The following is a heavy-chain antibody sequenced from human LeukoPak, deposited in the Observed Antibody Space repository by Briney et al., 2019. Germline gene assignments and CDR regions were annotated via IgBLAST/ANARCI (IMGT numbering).Heavy chain of an antibody. CDR1: GFMFDDYG. Sequence: PGGSLRLSCAASGFMFDDYGMSWVCQAPGKGLEWVSGINWNGGRTGYADSVKGRFTISRDNSKNTLYLQMNSLRAEDTAVYYCAGGYGSGSYYNVGPNDAFDIWGQGTMVTVSS. V-gene: IGHV3-20*04. CDR3: AGGYGSGSYYNVGPNDAFDI. CDR2: INWNGGRT. J-gene: IGHJ3*02. D-gene: IGHD3-10*01.